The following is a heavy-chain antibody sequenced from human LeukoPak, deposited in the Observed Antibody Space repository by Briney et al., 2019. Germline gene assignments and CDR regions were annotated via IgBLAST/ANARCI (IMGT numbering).Heavy chain of an antibody. J-gene: IGHJ4*02. CDR1: GFTFNMYS. D-gene: IGHD4-23*01. V-gene: IGHV3-7*01. Sequence: GGSLRLSCAASGFTFNMYSMTWVRQAPGKGLESVAYTNKDGSDKYYVDSVKGRFTVSRDNAKSSLYLQMNSLRAEDTAVYYCARDAGYGGNSDYWGQGTLVTVSS. CDR2: TNKDGSDK. CDR3: ARDAGYGGNSDY.